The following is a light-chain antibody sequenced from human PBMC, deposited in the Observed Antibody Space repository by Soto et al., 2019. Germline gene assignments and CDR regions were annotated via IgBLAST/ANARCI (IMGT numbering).Light chain of an antibody. CDR1: SSDVGGYNY. CDR2: DVS. V-gene: IGLV2-14*01. CDR3: SSYTSSYYV. J-gene: IGLJ1*01. Sequence: QSVLTQPASVSGSPGQSITISCTGTSSDVGGYNYVSWYQQHPGKAPKLMIYDVSNRPSGVSNRFSGSKSGNTASLTISGLQAEDEADYYCSSYTSSYYVFGTG.